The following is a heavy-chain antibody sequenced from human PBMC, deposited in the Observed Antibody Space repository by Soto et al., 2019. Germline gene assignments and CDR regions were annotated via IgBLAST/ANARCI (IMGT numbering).Heavy chain of an antibody. CDR1: GGSIRNYS. CDR3: ARQGFGVIHGLVDV. V-gene: IGHV4-59*08. D-gene: IGHD3-10*01. J-gene: IGHJ6*02. Sequence: QVQLQESGPGLVKPSETMSLTCTVSGGSIRNYSCSWFRQTPGKGLEWIGVLHYVGNSDYNPSLRSRVTMSVDTSKYQFSLRLSSVTAAATGLSYCARQGFGVIHGLVDVWGQGTTGIVAS. CDR2: LHYVGNS.